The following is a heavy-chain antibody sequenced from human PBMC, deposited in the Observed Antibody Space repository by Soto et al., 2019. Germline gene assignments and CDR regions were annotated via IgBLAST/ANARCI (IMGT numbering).Heavy chain of an antibody. CDR1: GFTFSDYY. V-gene: IGHV3-11*05. CDR2: ISSSSSYT. Sequence: QVQLVESGGGLVKPGGALRLSCAASGFTFSDYYMSWLRQAPGKGLEWVSYISSSSSYTNYADSVKGRFTISRDNAKNSLYLQMNSLRAEDTAVYYCARDIVATIRYYGMDVWGQGTTVTVSS. J-gene: IGHJ6*02. D-gene: IGHD5-12*01. CDR3: ARDIVATIRYYGMDV.